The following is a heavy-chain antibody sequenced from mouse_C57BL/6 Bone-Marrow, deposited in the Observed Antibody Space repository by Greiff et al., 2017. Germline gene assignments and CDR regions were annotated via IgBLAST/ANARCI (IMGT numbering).Heavy chain of an antibody. D-gene: IGHD2-3*01. CDR3: ASRGWLLAEFYYAMDY. CDR1: GFTFSDYY. Sequence: EVQRVESGGGLVQPGGSLKLSCAASGFTFSDYYMYWVRQTPEKRLEWVAYISNGGGSTYYPDTVKGRFTISRDNAKNTLYLQMSRLKSEDTAMYYCASRGWLLAEFYYAMDYWGQGTSVTVSS. V-gene: IGHV5-12*01. CDR2: ISNGGGST. J-gene: IGHJ4*01.